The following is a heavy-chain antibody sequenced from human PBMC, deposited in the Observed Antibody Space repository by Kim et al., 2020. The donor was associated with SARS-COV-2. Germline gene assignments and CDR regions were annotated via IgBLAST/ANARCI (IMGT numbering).Heavy chain of an antibody. V-gene: IGHV3-23*01. D-gene: IGHD3-22*01. Sequence: YYAASVKGRFTISMDNSKTTLELQINSLRAEETAVYYCAKSDGITMISLLWGQGTLVTVSS. CDR3: AKSDGITMISLL. J-gene: IGHJ4*02.